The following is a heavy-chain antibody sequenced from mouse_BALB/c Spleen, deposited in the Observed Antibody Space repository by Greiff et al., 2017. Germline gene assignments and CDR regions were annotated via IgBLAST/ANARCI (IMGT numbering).Heavy chain of an antibody. J-gene: IGHJ3*01. V-gene: IGHV1-15*01. CDR3: GKFAY. CDR1: GYTFTDYE. CDR2: IDPETGGT. Sequence: VQVVESGAELVRPGASVTLSCKASGYTFTDYEMHWVKQTPVHGLEWIGAIDPETGGTAYNQKFKGKATLTADKSSSTAYMELRSLTSEDSAVYYCGKFAYWGQGTLVTVSA.